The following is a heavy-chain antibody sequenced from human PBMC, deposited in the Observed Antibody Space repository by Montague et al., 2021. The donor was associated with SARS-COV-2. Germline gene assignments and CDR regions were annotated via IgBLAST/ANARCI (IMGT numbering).Heavy chain of an antibody. CDR1: SGSFSGYW. J-gene: IGHJ4*02. CDR3: ARVAGGYYDDTGAYFDY. Sequence: SETLSLTCTVYSGSFSGYWWSWIRQPPGRGLEWIGEVNQSGSTNYNPSLKSRVTLSVDTSKKQFSLKLSPLTAADTAVYYCARVAGGYYDDTGAYFDYWGQGSLVTVSS. CDR2: VNQSGST. V-gene: IGHV4-34*01. D-gene: IGHD3-22*01.